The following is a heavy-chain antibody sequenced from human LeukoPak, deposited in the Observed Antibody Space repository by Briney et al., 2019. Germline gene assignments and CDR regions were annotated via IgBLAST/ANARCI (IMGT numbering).Heavy chain of an antibody. CDR3: ARGKNKGYYNYYYYMDV. CDR2: INHSGST. J-gene: IGHJ6*03. V-gene: IGHV4-34*01. Sequence: SETLSLTCVVYGESFSGYYWSWIRQPPGKGLEWIGEINHSGSTNYNPSLKSRVTISVDTSKNQFSLKLSSVTAADTAVYYCARGKNKGYYNYYYYMDVWGKGTTVTVSS. CDR1: GESFSGYY.